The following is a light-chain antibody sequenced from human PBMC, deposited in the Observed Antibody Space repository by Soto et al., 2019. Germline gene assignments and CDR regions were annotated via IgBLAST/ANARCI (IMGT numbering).Light chain of an antibody. CDR1: QSISSY. CDR2: AAS. Sequence: DIQMTQSPYSLSASVGDRVTITCRARQSISSYLNWYQQKPGKAPKLLIYAASSLQSGVPSRFSGSGSGTDFTLTISSLQPEDFATYYFQQSDSTPYTFGQGTKLELK. CDR3: QQSDSTPYT. J-gene: IGKJ2*01. V-gene: IGKV1-39*01.